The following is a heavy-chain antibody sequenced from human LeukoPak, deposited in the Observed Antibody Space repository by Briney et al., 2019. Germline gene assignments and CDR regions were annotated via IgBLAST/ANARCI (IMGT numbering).Heavy chain of an antibody. D-gene: IGHD3-10*01. J-gene: IGHJ4*02. CDR3: AKAIWVAATSSWFCLDY. V-gene: IGHV3-7*01. Sequence: GGSLRLSCAASGFTFSSYAMSWVRQAPGKGLEWVANIKQDGSEKYYVDSVKGRFTISRDNSRNTLYLQMNSLRPEDTAVYYCAKAIWVAATSSWFCLDYWGQGTLVTVSS. CDR2: IKQDGSEK. CDR1: GFTFSSYA.